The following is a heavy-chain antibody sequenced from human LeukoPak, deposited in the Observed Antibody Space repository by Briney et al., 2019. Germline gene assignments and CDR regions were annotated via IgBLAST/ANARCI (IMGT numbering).Heavy chain of an antibody. CDR1: GGNFRYYA. CDR2: IIPMFDTQ. D-gene: IGHD3-10*01. Sequence: SVKVSCKASGGNFRYYAVSWVRQAPGQGLEWMGRIIPMFDTQNHAQKFQGRVTIFADKSTGTVYMDLNSLTSDDTAVYYCATESNYYLDDWGQGTLVTVSS. V-gene: IGHV1-69*06. J-gene: IGHJ4*02. CDR3: ATESNYYLDD.